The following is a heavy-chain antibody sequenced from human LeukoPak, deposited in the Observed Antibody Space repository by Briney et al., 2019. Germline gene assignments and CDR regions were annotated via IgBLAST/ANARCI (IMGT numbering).Heavy chain of an antibody. CDR3: AKDRATYDYGVGY. V-gene: IGHV3-23*01. Sequence: GGSLRLSCAASGFTFSSYAMSWVRRAPGKGLEWVSAISGTGGSTYYAGSVKGRFTISRDNSKNTVYLQMNSLRTEDTAVYYCAKDRATYDYGVGYWGQGTLVTVSS. J-gene: IGHJ4*02. CDR2: ISGTGGST. CDR1: GFTFSSYA. D-gene: IGHD3-16*01.